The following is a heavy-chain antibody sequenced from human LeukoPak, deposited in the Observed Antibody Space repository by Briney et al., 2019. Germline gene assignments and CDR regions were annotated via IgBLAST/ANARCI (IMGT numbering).Heavy chain of an antibody. CDR2: IKQDGSEK. D-gene: IGHD3-3*01. V-gene: IGHV3-7*01. CDR1: GFTFSSYW. CDR3: ARVGVWTRPENPEKYYYYGMDV. J-gene: IGHJ6*02. Sequence: PGGSLRLSCAASGFTFSSYWMSWVRQAPGKGLEWVANIKQDGSEKYYVDSVKGRFTISRDSAKNSLYLQMNSLRAEDTAVYYCARVGVWTRPENPEKYYYYGMDVWGQGTTVTVSS.